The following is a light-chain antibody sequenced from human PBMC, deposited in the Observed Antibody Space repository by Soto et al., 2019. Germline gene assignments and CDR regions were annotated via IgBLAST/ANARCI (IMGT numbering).Light chain of an antibody. J-gene: IGLJ3*02. Sequence: QSVLTQPPSVSGAPGQRVTISCTGNSSNIGAGYDVHWCQQLPGKAPKLLIFGNSHRPSGVPDRFFGSKSGTSASLAITGLQAEDEADYYCQSYDRSLSGSVFGGGTKVTVL. CDR1: SSNIGAGYD. CDR2: GNS. CDR3: QSYDRSLSGSV. V-gene: IGLV1-40*01.